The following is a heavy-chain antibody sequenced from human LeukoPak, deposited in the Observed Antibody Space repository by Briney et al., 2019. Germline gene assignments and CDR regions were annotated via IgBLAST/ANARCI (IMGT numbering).Heavy chain of an antibody. CDR2: INPSGGST. CDR3: ARGGRITIFGVVIIGRRWFDP. D-gene: IGHD3-3*01. V-gene: IGHV1-46*01. Sequence: ASVKVSCKASGYTFTSYYMHWVRQAPGQGLEWMGIINPSGGSTSYAQKFQGRVTMTRDMSTSTVYMELSSLRSEDTAVYYCARGGRITIFGVVIIGRRWFDPWGQGTLVTVSS. CDR1: GYTFTSYY. J-gene: IGHJ5*02.